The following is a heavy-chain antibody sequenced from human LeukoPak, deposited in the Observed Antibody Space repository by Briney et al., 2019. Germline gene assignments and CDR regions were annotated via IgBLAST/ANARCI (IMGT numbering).Heavy chain of an antibody. D-gene: IGHD1-26*01. Sequence: ALVKVSCKASGYTFTGYYMHWVRQAPGQGLEWGGWINPNSGGTNYAQKFQGRVTMTRDTSISTAYMELSRLRSDDTAVYYCARGLSGSNSPFDYWGQGTLVTVSS. CDR3: ARGLSGSNSPFDY. J-gene: IGHJ4*02. V-gene: IGHV1-2*02. CDR1: GYTFTGYY. CDR2: INPNSGGT.